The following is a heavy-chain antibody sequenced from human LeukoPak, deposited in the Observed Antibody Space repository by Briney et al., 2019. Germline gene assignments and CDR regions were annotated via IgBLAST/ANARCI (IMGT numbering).Heavy chain of an antibody. CDR1: GGSFSGSY. CDR3: ARGIESYGDYGY. Sequence: SETLSLTCTVSGGSFSGSYWSWIRQPPGKGLEWIAYMYNSGSTNYNPSLKSRVTISIDTSKNQFSLKLSSLTAADTAIYYCARGIESYGDYGYWGQGILVTVAS. V-gene: IGHV4-59*01. CDR2: MYNSGST. J-gene: IGHJ4*02. D-gene: IGHD4-17*01.